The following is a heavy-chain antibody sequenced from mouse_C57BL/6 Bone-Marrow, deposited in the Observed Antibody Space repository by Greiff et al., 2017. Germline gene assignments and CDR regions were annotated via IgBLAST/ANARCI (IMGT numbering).Heavy chain of an antibody. V-gene: IGHV2-9-1*01. CDR1: GFSLTSYA. Sequence: QVQLKESGPGLVAPSQSLSITCTVSGFSLTSYAISWVRQPPGQGLEWLGVIWPGGGTNYNSALNSRLSISKDNSKSQVFLKMNSLQTDDTARYYCARLDSSGFAWCAYWGQGTLVTVSA. D-gene: IGHD3-2*02. J-gene: IGHJ3*01. CDR2: IWPGGGT. CDR3: ARLDSSGFAWCAY.